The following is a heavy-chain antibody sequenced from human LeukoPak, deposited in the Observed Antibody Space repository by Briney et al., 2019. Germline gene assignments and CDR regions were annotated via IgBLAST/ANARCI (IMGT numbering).Heavy chain of an antibody. Sequence: PSETLSLTCVVSGDSVSSTNYYWGWIRQPPGKGLEWIGTTHYSGNTYYNPSLKSRVTISLDTSKNQFSLRLNSVTAADTAVYYCAREGAYRTYGGYSPFDFWGQGTLVTVSS. CDR1: GDSVSSTNYY. CDR2: THYSGNT. J-gene: IGHJ5*01. CDR3: AREGAYRTYGGYSPFDF. D-gene: IGHD3-22*01. V-gene: IGHV4-39*07.